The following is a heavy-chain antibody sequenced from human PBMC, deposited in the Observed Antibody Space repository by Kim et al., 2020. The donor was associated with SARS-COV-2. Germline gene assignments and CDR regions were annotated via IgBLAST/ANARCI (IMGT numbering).Heavy chain of an antibody. J-gene: IGHJ6*02. V-gene: IGHV3-48*04. CDR2: ISSSSSTI. CDR1: GFTFSSYS. Sequence: GGSLRLSCAASGFTFSSYSMNWVRQAPGKGLEWVSYISSSSSTIYYEDSVKGRFTISRDNAKNSLYLQMNSLRAEDTAVYYCASQEDRYCSSTSCYEYYYYGMDVWGQGTTVTVSS. CDR3: ASQEDRYCSSTSCYEYYYYGMDV. D-gene: IGHD2-2*01.